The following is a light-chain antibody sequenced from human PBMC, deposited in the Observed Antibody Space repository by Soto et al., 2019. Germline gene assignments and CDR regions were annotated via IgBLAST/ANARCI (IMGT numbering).Light chain of an antibody. V-gene: IGKV3-20*01. CDR3: QQYGNPRIT. CDR1: QSVRNNY. CDR2: GAS. Sequence: ESVLTQSPGTLCLSPGERATLSCRASQSVRNNYFAWYQQQPGQAPRLRISGASSRAAGIPDRFSGSGSETDFTLTISMLEPEDFALYFCQQYGNPRITFGQGTRLEIK. J-gene: IGKJ5*01.